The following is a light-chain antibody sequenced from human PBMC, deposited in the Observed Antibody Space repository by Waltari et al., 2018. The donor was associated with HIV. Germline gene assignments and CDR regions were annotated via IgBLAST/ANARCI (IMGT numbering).Light chain of an antibody. CDR3: SSYTRSSTHVV. J-gene: IGLJ2*01. Sequence: QSALTQPASVSGYPGQSITISCTGTSRDVGGYNYVSWYQQHPGKAPKLMIYEVSNRPSGVSNRFSGSKSGNTASLTSSGLQAEDDADYYCSSYTRSSTHVVFGGGTKLTVL. CDR2: EVS. V-gene: IGLV2-14*01. CDR1: SRDVGGYNY.